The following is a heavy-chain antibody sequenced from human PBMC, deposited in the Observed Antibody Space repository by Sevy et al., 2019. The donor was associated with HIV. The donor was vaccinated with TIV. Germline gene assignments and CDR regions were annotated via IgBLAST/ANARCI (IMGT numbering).Heavy chain of an antibody. D-gene: IGHD2-15*01. V-gene: IGHV1-58*01. CDR2: IVVGSGNT. CDR1: GFTFTSSA. CDR3: AAGFFSWGPEGGLDY. Sequence: ASVKVSCKASGFTFTSSAVQWVRQARGQRLEWIGWIVVGSGNTNYAQKFQERVTITRDMSTSTAYMELSSLRSEDTAVYYCAAGFFSWGPEGGLDYWGQGTLVTVSS. J-gene: IGHJ4*02.